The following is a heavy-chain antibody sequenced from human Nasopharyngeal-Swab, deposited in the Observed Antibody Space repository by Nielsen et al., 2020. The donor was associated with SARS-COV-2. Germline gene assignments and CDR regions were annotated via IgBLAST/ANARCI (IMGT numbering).Heavy chain of an antibody. CDR1: GFTFSGSA. V-gene: IGHV3-73*01. J-gene: IGHJ6*04. D-gene: IGHD2-2*01. Sequence: GGSLRLSCAASGFTFSGSAMHWVRQASGKGLEWVGSIRSKANSYATAYAASVKGRFTISRDDSKNTAYLQMNSLKTEDTAVYYCTRPIYCSSTSCSDVWGKGTTVTVSP. CDR2: IRSKANSYAT. CDR3: TRPIYCSSTSCSDV.